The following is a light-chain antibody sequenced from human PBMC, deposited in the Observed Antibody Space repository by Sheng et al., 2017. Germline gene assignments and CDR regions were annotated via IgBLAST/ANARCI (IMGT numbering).Light chain of an antibody. CDR3: QQYDSEIT. Sequence: DIQMTQSPSSMSASVGDRVTITCRASQGIGNSLAWFQQKPGKAPKSLIYAASILQGGVPSKFSGSGSGTDFTLTITSLQPDDFATYYCQQYDSEITFGQGTRLEIK. V-gene: IGKV1-16*02. CDR1: QGIGNS. J-gene: IGKJ5*01. CDR2: AAS.